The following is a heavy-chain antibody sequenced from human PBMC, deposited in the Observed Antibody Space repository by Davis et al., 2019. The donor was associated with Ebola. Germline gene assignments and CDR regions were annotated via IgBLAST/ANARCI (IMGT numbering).Heavy chain of an antibody. Sequence: LSLTCAASGFTFRSHAMHWVRQAPGKGLEWVAVIWHDGSHKNYADSVKGRFTISRDDSKNTLYLQMNNLRAEDTAVYYCSREKFEEGVGLLWFGEKRVFLDNWGQGSLVTVSS. V-gene: IGHV3-33*01. CDR2: IWHDGSHK. CDR3: SREKFEEGVGLLWFGEKRVFLDN. D-gene: IGHD3-10*01. CDR1: GFTFRSHA. J-gene: IGHJ4*02.